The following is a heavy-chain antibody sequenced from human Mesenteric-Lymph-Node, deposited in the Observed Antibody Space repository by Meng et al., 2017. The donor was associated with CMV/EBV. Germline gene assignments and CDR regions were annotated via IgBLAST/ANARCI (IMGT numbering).Heavy chain of an antibody. CDR2: ISGSGGST. CDR3: ARVPVYGGNAFDI. Sequence: GESLKISCAASGFTFSSYAMSWVRQAPGKGLEWVSAISGSGGSTYYADSVKGRFTISRDNSKNTLYLQMNSLRAEDTAVYYCARVPVYGGNAFDIWGQGTMVTV. D-gene: IGHD4/OR15-4a*01. J-gene: IGHJ3*02. V-gene: IGHV3-23*01. CDR1: GFTFSSYA.